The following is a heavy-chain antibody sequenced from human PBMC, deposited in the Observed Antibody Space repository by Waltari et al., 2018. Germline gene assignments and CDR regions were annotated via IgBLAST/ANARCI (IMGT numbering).Heavy chain of an antibody. CDR2: IKQDGSES. J-gene: IGHJ5*02. CDR1: GFTFSNVW. CDR3: SVSLNH. V-gene: IGHV3-7*01. Sequence: EVQLVVSGGGLVQPGGSLRLSCAASGFTFSNVWMDWVRQAPGKGLEWVANIKQDGSESHYVDSVKGRFTISRDNAQNLLYLQINSLRDEDTAVYYCSVSLNHWGQGTLVTVSS.